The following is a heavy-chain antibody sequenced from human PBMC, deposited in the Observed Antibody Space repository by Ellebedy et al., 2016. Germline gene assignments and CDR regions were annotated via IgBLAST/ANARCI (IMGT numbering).Heavy chain of an antibody. V-gene: IGHV5-51*01. CDR2: IDPDDSHT. D-gene: IGHD4-17*01. CDR3: ARRTVTTWWFDP. J-gene: IGHJ5*02. CDR1: GYSFTSYW. Sequence: GESLKISXKGSGYSFTSYWIGWVRQMPGKGLEWMGIIDPDDSHTRYNPSLQGQVTISADKSISTAYLQWSSLKASDTAIYYCARRTVTTWWFDPWGQGTLVTVSS.